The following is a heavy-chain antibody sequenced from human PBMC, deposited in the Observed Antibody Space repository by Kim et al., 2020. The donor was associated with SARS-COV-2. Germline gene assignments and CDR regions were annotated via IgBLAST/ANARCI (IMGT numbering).Heavy chain of an antibody. V-gene: IGHV2-70*01. CDR1: GFSLSTSGMC. CDR3: ARNILEYSSSSGFAY. D-gene: IGHD6-6*01. CDR2: IDWDDDK. J-gene: IGHJ4*02. Sequence: SGPTLVKPPQTLTLTCTFSGFSLSTSGMCVSWIRQPPGKALEWLALIDWDDDKYYSTSLKTRLTISKDTSKNQVVLTMTNMDPVDTATYYCARNILEYSSSSGFAYGGKGTLVPAPS.